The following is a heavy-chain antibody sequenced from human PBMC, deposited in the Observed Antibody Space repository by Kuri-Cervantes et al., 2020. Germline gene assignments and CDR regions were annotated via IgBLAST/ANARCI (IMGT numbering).Heavy chain of an antibody. CDR1: GFSLSTSGVG. J-gene: IGHJ4*02. V-gene: IGHV2-5*01. CDR3: ARIHGESRDGYSNFDY. Sequence: SGPTLVKPTQTLTLTCTFSGFSLSTSGVGVGWIRQPPGKALEWLALIYWNDDKRYSPSLKSRLTISKDTSKSQVVLTMTNMDPVDTATYYCARIHGESRDGYSNFDYWGQGTLVTVSS. D-gene: IGHD5-24*01. CDR2: IYWNDDK.